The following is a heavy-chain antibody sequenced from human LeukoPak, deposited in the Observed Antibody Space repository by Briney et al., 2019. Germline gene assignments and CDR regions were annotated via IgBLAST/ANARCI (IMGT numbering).Heavy chain of an antibody. CDR3: ARDPYGGNFVYFDY. CDR1: GFTFSSYA. CDR2: ISSNGGST. D-gene: IGHD4-23*01. Sequence: GGSLRLSCAASGFTFSSYAMHWVRQAPGKGLEYVSAISSNGGSTYYANSVKGRFTISRDNSKNTLYLQMGSLRAEDMAVYYCARDPYGGNFVYFDYWGQGTLVTVSS. V-gene: IGHV3-64*01. J-gene: IGHJ4*02.